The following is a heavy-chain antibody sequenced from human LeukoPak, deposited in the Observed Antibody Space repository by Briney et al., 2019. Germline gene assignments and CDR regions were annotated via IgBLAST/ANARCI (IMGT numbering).Heavy chain of an antibody. CDR3: ARRVTGRGTFYFDY. V-gene: IGHV4-59*08. CDR2: IYYTGNT. D-gene: IGHD3-16*01. CDR1: YASISTYY. Sequence: PSHTLSLTRPLSYASISTYYWTCIRQPPGKEIESLGYIYYTGNTNYNPALKSRVTISLDTSRNQFSLKLNSVTAADTAVYYCARRVTGRGTFYFDYWGQGSLITVSS. J-gene: IGHJ4*02.